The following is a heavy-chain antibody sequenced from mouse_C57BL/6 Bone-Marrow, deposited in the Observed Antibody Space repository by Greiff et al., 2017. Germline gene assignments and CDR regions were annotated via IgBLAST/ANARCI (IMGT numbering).Heavy chain of an antibody. V-gene: IGHV1-82*01. D-gene: IGHD1-1*02. CDR2: IYPGDGDT. Sequence: QVQLQQSGPELVKPGASVKISCTASGYAFSSSWMNWVKQRPGKGLEWIGRIYPGDGDTNYNGKFKGKATLTADKSSSTAYMQLSSLTSEDSAVYFCARLGGLKAMDYWGQGTSVTVSS. CDR1: GYAFSSSW. J-gene: IGHJ4*01. CDR3: ARLGGLKAMDY.